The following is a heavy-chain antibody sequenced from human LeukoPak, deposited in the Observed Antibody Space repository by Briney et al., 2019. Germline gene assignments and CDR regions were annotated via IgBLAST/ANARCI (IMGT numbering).Heavy chain of an antibody. Sequence: GASMKVSCKVSGYTLTELSMHWVRQAPGKGLEWMGGFDPEDGETIYAQKFQGRVTMTEDTSTDTAYMELSSLRSEDTAVYYCATGGGYYYAYFDYWGQGTLVTVSS. CDR3: ATGGGYYYAYFDY. J-gene: IGHJ4*02. CDR1: GYTLTELS. CDR2: FDPEDGET. V-gene: IGHV1-24*01. D-gene: IGHD3-22*01.